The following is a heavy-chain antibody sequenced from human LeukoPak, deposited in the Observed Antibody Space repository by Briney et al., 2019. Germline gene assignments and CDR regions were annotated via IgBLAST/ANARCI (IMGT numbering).Heavy chain of an antibody. J-gene: IGHJ5*02. CDR2: IRQDGGEE. CDR3: ARDTVPSFGWFDP. V-gene: IGHV3-7*01. Sequence: PGGSLRLSCAASGFTFSTSWMTWVRQTPGKGLEWVANIRQDGGEEYYVDSVKGRFSISRDNAKNSLYLQMNSLRAEDTAVYYCARDTVPSFGWFDPWGQGTLVTVSS. CDR1: GFTFSTSW. D-gene: IGHD3-3*01.